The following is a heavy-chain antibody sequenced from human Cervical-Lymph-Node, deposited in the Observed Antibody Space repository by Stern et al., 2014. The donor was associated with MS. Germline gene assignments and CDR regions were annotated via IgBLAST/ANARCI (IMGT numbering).Heavy chain of an antibody. J-gene: IGHJ4*02. D-gene: IGHD6-19*01. CDR3: VRSPQWLTYHDY. CDR2: IDWDDDK. CDR1: GFSISTSEMR. Sequence: QVTLKESGPGLVKPTQTLTLTCTFSGFSISTSEMRVTWMRQPPGKALEWLACIDWDDDKVYITSLQTRLTISKDTSKNQVVLTMTNMAPVDTATYYCVRSPQWLTYHDYWGQGTLVTVSS. V-gene: IGHV2-70*04.